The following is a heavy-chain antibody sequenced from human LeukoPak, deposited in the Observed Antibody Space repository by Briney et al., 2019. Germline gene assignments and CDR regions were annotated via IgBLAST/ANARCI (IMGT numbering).Heavy chain of an antibody. CDR3: ARDDSYSSSWYDSFDY. Sequence: GRSLRLSCAASGFTFSSYGMHWVRQAPGKGLEWVAVIWYDGSNKYYADSVKGRFTISRDNSENTLYLQMNSLRAEDTAVYYCARDDSYSSSWYDSFDYWGQGTLVTVSS. CDR1: GFTFSSYG. V-gene: IGHV3-33*01. J-gene: IGHJ4*02. D-gene: IGHD6-13*01. CDR2: IWYDGSNK.